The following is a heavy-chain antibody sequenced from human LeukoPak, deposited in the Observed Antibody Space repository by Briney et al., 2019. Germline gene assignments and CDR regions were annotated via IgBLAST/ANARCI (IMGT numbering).Heavy chain of an antibody. Sequence: GASVKVSCKASGYTFTGYYMHWVRQAPGQGLEWMGWINPNSGGTNYAQKFQGRVTMTRDTSISTAYMELSRLRSDDTAVYYCARAPMITFGGVTPFDYWGQGTLVTVSS. J-gene: IGHJ4*02. V-gene: IGHV1-2*02. CDR1: GYTFTGYY. CDR2: INPNSGGT. D-gene: IGHD3-16*01. CDR3: ARAPMITFGGVTPFDY.